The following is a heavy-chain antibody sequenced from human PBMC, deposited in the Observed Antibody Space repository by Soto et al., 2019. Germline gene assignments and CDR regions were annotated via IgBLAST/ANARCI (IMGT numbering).Heavy chain of an antibody. D-gene: IGHD3-10*01. Sequence: EVQLVESGGGVVQPGGSLRLSCAASGFTFIGYWMHGVRQGPGKGLVWVARINNDGIDTTYADSVKGRFTISRDNTKNMVYLEMNSLRADDTAVYYCARDGSMVRERWFDPWGQGTLVTVSS. J-gene: IGHJ5*02. CDR1: GFTFIGYW. CDR3: ARDGSMVRERWFDP. CDR2: INNDGIDT. V-gene: IGHV3-74*03.